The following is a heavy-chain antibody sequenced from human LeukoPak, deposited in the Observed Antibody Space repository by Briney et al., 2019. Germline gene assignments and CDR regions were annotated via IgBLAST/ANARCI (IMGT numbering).Heavy chain of an antibody. D-gene: IGHD6-19*01. Sequence: GGSLRLSYAASGFTFSNYAMSWVRQAPGKGLEWVSTISGGGITTYYADSARGRFTISRDNSKNKIFLQMNSLRADDTALYYCPRQSYASGWNPFDYWGQGILVTVSS. CDR3: PRQSYASGWNPFDY. CDR2: ISGGGITT. J-gene: IGHJ4*02. V-gene: IGHV3-23*01. CDR1: GFTFSNYA.